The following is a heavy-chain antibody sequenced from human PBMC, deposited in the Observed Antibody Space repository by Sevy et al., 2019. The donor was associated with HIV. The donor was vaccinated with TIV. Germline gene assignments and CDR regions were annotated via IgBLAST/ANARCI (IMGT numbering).Heavy chain of an antibody. CDR1: GDSVSCNSAV. Sequence: SQTLSLTCAISGDSVSCNSAVWNWIGQSPSRGLEWLGRTYYRSKWYNDYTVSVKSRITINPDTSKNQFSLQLNSVTPEDTAMYYCARKDDSVGSFDIWGQGTMVTVSS. V-gene: IGHV6-1*01. CDR2: TYYRSKWYN. J-gene: IGHJ3*02. CDR3: ARKDDSVGSFDI. D-gene: IGHD3-16*01.